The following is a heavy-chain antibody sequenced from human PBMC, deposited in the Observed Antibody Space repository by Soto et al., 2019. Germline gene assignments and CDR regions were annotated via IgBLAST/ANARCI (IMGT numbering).Heavy chain of an antibody. Sequence: SQTLSLTCAAYGGSFSDYYWSWIRQPPGKGLEWIGEINHSGSTNYNPSLKSRVTISVDTSKNQFSLKLSSVTAADTAVYYCASLGFITMVQGSGWFDPWGQGTLVTVSS. CDR3: ASLGFITMVQGSGWFDP. CDR2: INHSGST. CDR1: GGSFSDYY. V-gene: IGHV4-34*01. J-gene: IGHJ5*02. D-gene: IGHD3-10*01.